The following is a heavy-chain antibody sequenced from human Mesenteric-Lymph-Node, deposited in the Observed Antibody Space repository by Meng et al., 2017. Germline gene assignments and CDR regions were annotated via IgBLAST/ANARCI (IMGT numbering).Heavy chain of an antibody. CDR1: GFTFSNYW. Sequence: GESLKISCAASGFTFSNYWMTWVRQAPGKGLEWGANIKQDGSEKYYVDSVKGRFTISRDNAKNSLYLQMNSLRAEDTAVYYCARAAIAFDIWGQGTMVTVSS. V-gene: IGHV3-7*01. CDR3: ARAAIAFDI. D-gene: IGHD6-25*01. J-gene: IGHJ3*02. CDR2: IKQDGSEK.